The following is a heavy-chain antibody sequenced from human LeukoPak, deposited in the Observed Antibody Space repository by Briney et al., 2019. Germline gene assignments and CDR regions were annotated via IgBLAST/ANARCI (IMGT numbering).Heavy chain of an antibody. CDR1: GGSISSYY. CDR2: IYTSGGT. D-gene: IGHD3-10*01. V-gene: IGHV4-4*07. Sequence: SETLSLTCTVSGGSISSYYWSWIRQPPGKGLEWIWRIYTSGGTNYNPSLKSRVTMSVDTSTNQFSLKLSSVTAADTAVYYCARDIREYYGSGTLYYYYGMDVWGQGTTVTVSS. CDR3: ARDIREYYGSGTLYYYYGMDV. J-gene: IGHJ6*02.